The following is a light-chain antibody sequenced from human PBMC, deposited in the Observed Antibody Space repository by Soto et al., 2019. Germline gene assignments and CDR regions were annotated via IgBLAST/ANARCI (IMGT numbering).Light chain of an antibody. J-gene: IGLJ1*01. Sequence: QDVGTKGPSLAVSPGWTVTLTCGSSTGAVTNGHYPYWFQQKPGQAPRTLIYDTTNRHSWTPARFSGSLLGGKAALTLSGAQPEDEAEYYCLLSYNGPYVFGTGTKVTVL. CDR2: DTT. CDR1: TGAVTNGHY. CDR3: LLSYNGPYV. V-gene: IGLV7-46*01.